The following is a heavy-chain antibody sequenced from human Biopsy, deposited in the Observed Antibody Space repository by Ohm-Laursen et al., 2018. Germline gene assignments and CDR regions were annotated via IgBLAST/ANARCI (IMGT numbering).Heavy chain of an antibody. D-gene: IGHD4-11*01. J-gene: IGHJ6*02. CDR2: IYYSVMT. CDR1: GDSVTKYY. V-gene: IGHV4-59*02. Sequence: SETLSLTCTVSGDSVTKYYWSWIRQPPGKGLEWIGHIYYSVMTNYNPSLQSRVSISVDTSRNQFSLTLSSVTAADTAVYYCARDSGILNYGNFKYCPYSGMDVWGQGTKVTVSS. CDR3: ARDSGILNYGNFKYCPYSGMDV.